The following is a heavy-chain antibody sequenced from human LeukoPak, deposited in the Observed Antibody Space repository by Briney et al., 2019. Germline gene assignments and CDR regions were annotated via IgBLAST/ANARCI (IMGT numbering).Heavy chain of an antibody. CDR3: AKDKITRLVLLWFGRQQYYFDY. CDR2: ISGSGGST. J-gene: IGHJ4*02. CDR1: GFTFSSYA. D-gene: IGHD3-10*01. Sequence: PGGSLRLSCAASGFTFSSYAMSWVRQAPGKGLEWVSAISGSGGSTYYADSVKGRFTISRDNSKNTLYLQMNSLRAEDTAVYYCAKDKITRLVLLWFGRQQYYFDYWGQGTLVTVSS. V-gene: IGHV3-23*01.